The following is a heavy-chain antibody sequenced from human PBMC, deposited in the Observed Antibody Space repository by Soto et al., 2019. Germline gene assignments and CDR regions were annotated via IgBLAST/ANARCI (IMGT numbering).Heavy chain of an antibody. CDR2: INPTDGST. J-gene: IGHJ4*01. CDR3: ARDQGGYDDRSGYIPLWLLGYFDF. V-gene: IGHV1-46*01. CDR1: GYTFTNYY. D-gene: IGHD3-22*01. Sequence: ASVKVSCKASGYTFTNYYMHWVRQAPGQGLEWMGIINPTDGSTSYAQKFQGRVTMTRDTSTSTVYMELSSLRSEDTAVYYWARDQGGYDDRSGYIPLWLLGYFDFWGQGTLVTVSS.